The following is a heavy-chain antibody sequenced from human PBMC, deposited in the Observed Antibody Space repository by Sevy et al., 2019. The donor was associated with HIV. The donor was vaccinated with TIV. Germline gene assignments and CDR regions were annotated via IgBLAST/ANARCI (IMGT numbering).Heavy chain of an antibody. CDR3: ARDRAGDSIGWFDP. V-gene: IGHV3-30-3*01. D-gene: IGHD4-17*01. CDR1: GFTFSSYA. J-gene: IGHJ5*02. Sequence: GGSLRLSCAASGFTFSSYAMHWVRQAPGKGLEWVAVISYDGSNKYYADSVKGRFTISRDNSKNTLYLQMNSLRAEDTAVYYCARDRAGDSIGWFDPWGQGTLVTVS. CDR2: ISYDGSNK.